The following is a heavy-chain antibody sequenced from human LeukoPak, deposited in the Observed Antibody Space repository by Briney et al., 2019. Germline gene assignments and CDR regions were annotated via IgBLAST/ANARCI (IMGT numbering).Heavy chain of an antibody. CDR1: GGSISSSNW. D-gene: IGHD2-2*01. CDR3: ASPLGYCTTTTCYGDY. J-gene: IGHJ4*02. V-gene: IGHV4-4*02. Sequence: PSETLSLTCAVSGGSISSSNWWSWVRQPPGKGLEWIGEIYHSGSTNYNPSLKSRVTISVDKSKNQFSLKLSSVTAADTAVYYCASPLGYCTTTTCYGDYWGQGTLVTVSS. CDR2: IYHSGST.